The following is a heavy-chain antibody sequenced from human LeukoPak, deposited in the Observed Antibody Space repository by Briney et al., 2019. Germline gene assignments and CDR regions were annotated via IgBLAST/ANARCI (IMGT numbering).Heavy chain of an antibody. Sequence: GGSLRLSCAASGFTFSSYGMHWVRQAPGKGLEWVAVIWYDGSNKYYADSVKGRFTISRDNSKNTLYLQMNSLGAEDTAVYYCARGNVDTSAFDIWGQGTMVTVSS. J-gene: IGHJ3*02. V-gene: IGHV3-33*08. CDR1: GFTFSSYG. CDR2: IWYDGSNK. D-gene: IGHD5-18*01. CDR3: ARGNVDTSAFDI.